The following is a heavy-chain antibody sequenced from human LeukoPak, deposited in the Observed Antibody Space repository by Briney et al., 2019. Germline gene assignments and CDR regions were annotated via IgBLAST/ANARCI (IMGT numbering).Heavy chain of an antibody. CDR3: ARETTVTTLFDY. CDR2: IKQDGSEK. CDR1: GFTFSSYS. Sequence: GGSLRPSCAASGFTFSSYSMNWVRQAPGKGLEWVANIKQDGSEKYYVDSVKGRFTISRDNAKNSLYLQMNSLRAEDTAVYYCARETTVTTLFDYWGQGTLVTVSS. V-gene: IGHV3-7*01. D-gene: IGHD4-17*01. J-gene: IGHJ4*02.